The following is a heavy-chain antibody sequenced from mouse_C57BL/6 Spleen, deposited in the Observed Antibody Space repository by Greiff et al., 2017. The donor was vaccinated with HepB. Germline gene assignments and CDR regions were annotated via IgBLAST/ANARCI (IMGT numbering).Heavy chain of an antibody. V-gene: IGHV1-82*01. Sequence: QVQLQQSGPELVKPGASVKISCKASGYAFSSSWMNWVKQRPGKGLEWIGRIYPGDGDTNYNGKFKGKATLTADKSSSTAYMQLSSLTSDDSAVYFCAKPVLYYYAMDYWGQGTSVTVSS. CDR2: IYPGDGDT. CDR3: AKPVLYYYAMDY. CDR1: GYAFSSSW. D-gene: IGHD1-1*01. J-gene: IGHJ4*01.